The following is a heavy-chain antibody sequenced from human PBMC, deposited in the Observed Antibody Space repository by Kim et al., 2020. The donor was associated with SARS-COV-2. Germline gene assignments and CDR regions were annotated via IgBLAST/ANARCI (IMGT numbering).Heavy chain of an antibody. D-gene: IGHD6-19*01. Sequence: IQYTDSVRGQVTVSKDSAKNSLYLQMNSLKDENTAVYYCARYDNGWYFHYWGQGTLVTVSS. CDR3: ARYDNGWYFHY. CDR2: I. J-gene: IGHJ4*02. V-gene: IGHV3-48*02.